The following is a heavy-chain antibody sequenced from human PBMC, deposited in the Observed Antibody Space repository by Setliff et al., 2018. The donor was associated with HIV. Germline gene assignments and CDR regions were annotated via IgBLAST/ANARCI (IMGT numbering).Heavy chain of an antibody. CDR1: GGSFSGYY. CDR3: ARGRRTYTATPCPNWFDP. Sequence: PSETRSLTCAVDGGSFSGYYWSWIRQPPGKGLEWIGEINHSGSTTYNPSLKSRVTISVDTSKNQCSLKLSSLTAADTAVYYCARGRRTYTATPCPNWFDPWCQGTLVTVSS. J-gene: IGHJ5*02. V-gene: IGHV4-34*01. D-gene: IGHD3-16*01. CDR2: INHSGST.